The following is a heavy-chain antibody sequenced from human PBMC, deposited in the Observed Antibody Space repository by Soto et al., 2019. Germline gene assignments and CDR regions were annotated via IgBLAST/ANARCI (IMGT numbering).Heavy chain of an antibody. CDR3: ARDWDSSGLFDP. J-gene: IGHJ5*02. D-gene: IGHD3-10*01. V-gene: IGHV4-59*01. Sequence: PSETLSLTCSVSCASITTYYWSWIRQPPGKGLEWIGSIPYSGSTKYNPSLESRVMISLDTSKNQFSLRLTSVTAADTALYYCARDWDSSGLFDPWGQGALVTVSS. CDR1: CASITTYY. CDR2: IPYSGST.